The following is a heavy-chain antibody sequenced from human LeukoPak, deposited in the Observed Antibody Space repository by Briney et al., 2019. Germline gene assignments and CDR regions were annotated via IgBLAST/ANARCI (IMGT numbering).Heavy chain of an antibody. CDR2: IYTSGST. V-gene: IGHV4-61*02. CDR1: GGSISSGSYY. CDR3: ARDAAWDPEYSSSWSPLYYYYYMDV. D-gene: IGHD6-13*01. Sequence: SETLSLTCTVSGGSISSGSYYWSWIRQPAGKGLEWIGRIYTSGSTNYNPSLKSRVTISVDTSKNQFSLKLSSVTAADTAVYYCARDAAWDPEYSSSWSPLYYYYYMDVWGKGTTVTISS. J-gene: IGHJ6*03.